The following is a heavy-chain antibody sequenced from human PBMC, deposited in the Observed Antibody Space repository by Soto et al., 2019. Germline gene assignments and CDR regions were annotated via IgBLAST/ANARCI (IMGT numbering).Heavy chain of an antibody. CDR2: IYHGRST. V-gene: IGHV4-30-2*06. CDR3: ARDRRSLYHDGSGLDY. CDR1: GGSISSGGYS. D-gene: IGHD3-22*01. Sequence: QLQLQESGSGLVRPSQTLSLSCAVSGGSISSGGYSWNWIRQSPGKGLEWIGYIYHGRSTYSNPSLESRVTLSVDTSKNQFSLRLNSVIAADTAVYYCARDRRSLYHDGSGLDYWGQGILVTVSS. J-gene: IGHJ4*02.